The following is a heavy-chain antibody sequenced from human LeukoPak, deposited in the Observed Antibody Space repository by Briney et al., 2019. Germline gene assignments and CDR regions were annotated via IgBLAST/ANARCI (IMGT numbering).Heavy chain of an antibody. V-gene: IGHV3-30*18. CDR1: GFTFSSYG. CDR3: AKDLAGYSYIRVDGGAFDI. D-gene: IGHD5-18*01. CDR2: ISYDGSNK. J-gene: IGHJ3*02. Sequence: GGSLRLSCAASGFTFSSYGMHWVRQAPGRGLEWVAVISYDGSNKYYADSVKGRFTISRDNSKNTLYLQMNSLRAEDTAVYYCAKDLAGYSYIRVDGGAFDIWGQGTMVTVSS.